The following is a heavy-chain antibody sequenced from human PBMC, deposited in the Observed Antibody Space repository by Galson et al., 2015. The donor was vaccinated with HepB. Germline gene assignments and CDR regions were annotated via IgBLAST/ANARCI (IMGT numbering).Heavy chain of an antibody. V-gene: IGHV3-30*18. CDR2: ISYDGSNK. Sequence: SLRLSCAASGFTFSSYGMHWVRQAPGKGLEWVAVISYDGSNKYYADSVKGRFTISRDNSKNTLYLQMNSLRAEDTAVYYCAKEGGSGGSCQNWGQGTLVTVSS. CDR3: AKEGGSGGSCQN. D-gene: IGHD2-15*01. CDR1: GFTFSSYG. J-gene: IGHJ4*02.